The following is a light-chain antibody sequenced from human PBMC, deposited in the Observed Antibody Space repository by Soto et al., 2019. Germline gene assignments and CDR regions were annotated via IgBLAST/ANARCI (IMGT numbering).Light chain of an antibody. CDR1: QSMSRF. J-gene: IGKJ4*01. V-gene: IGKV1-39*01. Sequence: DLQMTQSPSSLSASVGDRVTITCRASQSMSRFLNWYQQKPGKAPKLLIYATSTLQTGVPARFSGSGSGTDFTLTIRNLQPEDFATYYCQQSNSTPLTFGGGTKVEIK. CDR2: ATS. CDR3: QQSNSTPLT.